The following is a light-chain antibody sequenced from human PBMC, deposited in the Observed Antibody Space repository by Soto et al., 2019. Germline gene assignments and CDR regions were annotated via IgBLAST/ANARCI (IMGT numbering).Light chain of an antibody. CDR3: QQSYFTPWT. Sequence: DTQMTQSPSSLSASVGDRVTITCRASQRIDNYLNWYQQEAGKAPKLLIYAASHLQNGVPSRFSGSGSGTDFTLTISTLQPEDLATYYCQQSYFTPWTFGQGTKVEIK. J-gene: IGKJ1*01. CDR1: QRIDNY. CDR2: AAS. V-gene: IGKV1-39*01.